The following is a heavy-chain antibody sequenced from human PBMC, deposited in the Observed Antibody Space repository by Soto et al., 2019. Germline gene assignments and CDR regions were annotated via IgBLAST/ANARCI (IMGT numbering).Heavy chain of an antibody. CDR2: IRKPADGGAT. CDR1: GLGFPDNM. V-gene: IGHV3-15*01. J-gene: IGHJ4*02. CDR3: TTRAD. Sequence: PVGSLRLPCAASGLGFPDNMTTWIRQAPGKGLEWVGRIRKPADGGATDYAAPVTGRFTMSRDDSKNTLYLQMNSLKTEDTAVYYCTTRADWGQGTLVTVSS.